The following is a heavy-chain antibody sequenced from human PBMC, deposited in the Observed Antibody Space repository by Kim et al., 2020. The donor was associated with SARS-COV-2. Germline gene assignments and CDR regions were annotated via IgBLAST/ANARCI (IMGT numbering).Heavy chain of an antibody. CDR3: AREGLKVNYGMANGFDP. V-gene: IGHV4-31*03. Sequence: SETLSLTCTVSGGSISSGGYYWSWIRQHPGKGLEWIGYIYYSGSTYYNPSLKSRVTISVDTSKNQFSLKLSSVTAADTAVYYCAREGLKVNYGMANGFDPWGQGTPVTVSS. D-gene: IGHD3-9*01. CDR1: GGSISSGGYY. CDR2: IYYSGST. J-gene: IGHJ5*01.